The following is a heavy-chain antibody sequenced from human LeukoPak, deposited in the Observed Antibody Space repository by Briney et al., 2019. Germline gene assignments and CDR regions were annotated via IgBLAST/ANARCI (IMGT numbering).Heavy chain of an antibody. CDR3: ARADCSSSTCYLRRSWFDP. V-gene: IGHV3-21*01. CDR1: GFSFNYYD. Sequence: GGSLRLSCAGSGFSFNYYDMNWVRQAPGKGLEWVSSSSPKSDFIYYSDSVRGRFTISRDNAENSLYLQMNSLRAEDTAVYYCARADCSSSTCYLRRSWFDPWGQGTLVTVSS. CDR2: SSPKSDFI. D-gene: IGHD2-2*01. J-gene: IGHJ5*02.